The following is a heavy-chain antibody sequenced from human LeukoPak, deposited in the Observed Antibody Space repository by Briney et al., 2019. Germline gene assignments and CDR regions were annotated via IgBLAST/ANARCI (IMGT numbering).Heavy chain of an antibody. V-gene: IGHV3-73*01. CDR2: IRSKANSYAT. CDR1: GFTFSGSA. Sequence: PGGSLKLSCAASGFTFSGSAMHWVRQASGKGLEWVGRIRSKANSYATAYAASVKGRFTISRDDSKNTAYVQMNSLKTEDTAVYYCTISSGYAPAEYFQHWGQGTLVTVSS. CDR3: TISSGYAPAEYFQH. D-gene: IGHD6-19*01. J-gene: IGHJ1*01.